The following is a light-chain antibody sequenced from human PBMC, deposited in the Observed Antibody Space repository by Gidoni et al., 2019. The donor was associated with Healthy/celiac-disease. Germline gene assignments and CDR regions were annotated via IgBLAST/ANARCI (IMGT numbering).Light chain of an antibody. Sequence: DIVLTQSPGTLSLSPGQSATLPCRASQSISSSQLAWYQQKPGQAPRPLMYGASSRATGIPDRFSGSGSGTDFTLTISRLEPEDFAVYYCQHFGNFGGGTKVE. CDR1: QSISSSQ. V-gene: IGKV3-20*01. CDR2: GAS. CDR3: QHFGN. J-gene: IGKJ4*01.